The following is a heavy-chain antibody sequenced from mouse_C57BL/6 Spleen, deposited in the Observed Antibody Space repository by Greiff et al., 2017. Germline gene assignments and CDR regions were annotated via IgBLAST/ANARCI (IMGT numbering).Heavy chain of an antibody. D-gene: IGHD1-1*01. CDR1: GYTFTEYT. CDR2: FYPGSGSI. V-gene: IGHV1-62-2*01. CDR3: ARHEEGYYGSSYGFAY. Sequence: VQLQQSGAELVKPGASVKLSCKASGYTFTEYTIHWVKQRSGQGLEWIGWFYPGSGSIKYNEKFKDKDTLTADKSSSTVFMELSRLTSEDSAVYFCARHEEGYYGSSYGFAYWGQGTLVTVSA. J-gene: IGHJ3*01.